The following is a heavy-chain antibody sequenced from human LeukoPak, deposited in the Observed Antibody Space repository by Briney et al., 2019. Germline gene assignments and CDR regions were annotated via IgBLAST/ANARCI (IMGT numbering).Heavy chain of an antibody. D-gene: IGHD6-13*01. J-gene: IGHJ4*02. CDR2: INPNSGGT. Sequence: ASVKVSCKASGYTFTGYYMHWVRQAPGQGLEWMGWINPNSGGTNYAQKFQGRVTMTRDTSISTAYMELSRLRSDDTAVYYCARDLGSSWIPDFDYWGQGTLVTVSS. V-gene: IGHV1-2*02. CDR1: GYTFTGYY. CDR3: ARDLGSSWIPDFDY.